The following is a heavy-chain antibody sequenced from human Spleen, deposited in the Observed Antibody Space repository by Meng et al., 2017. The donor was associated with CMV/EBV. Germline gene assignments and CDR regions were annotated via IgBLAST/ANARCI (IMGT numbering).Heavy chain of an antibody. Sequence: ASVKVSCKASGYTFTGYYMHWVRHAPGQGLEWMGWINPNSGGTNYAQKFQGRVTMTRDTSISTAYMELSRLRSDDTAVYYCAKELAASVGRAFVDYYYGMDVWGQGTTVTVSS. CDR1: GYTFTGYY. D-gene: IGHD6-13*01. CDR3: AKELAASVGRAFVDYYYGMDV. CDR2: INPNSGGT. J-gene: IGHJ6*02. V-gene: IGHV1-2*02.